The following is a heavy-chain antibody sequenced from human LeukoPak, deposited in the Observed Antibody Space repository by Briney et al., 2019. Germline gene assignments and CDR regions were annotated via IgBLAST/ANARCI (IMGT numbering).Heavy chain of an antibody. J-gene: IGHJ4*02. V-gene: IGHV3-23*01. CDR2: ISGSGGTT. D-gene: IGHD2/OR15-2a*01. Sequence: GGSLRLSCATSGFIFSRYAMSWVRQAPGKGLEWVSTISGSGGTTNCADSVRGRLAVSRDNSNNKQYLQMNSLRADDTAVYYCAKGHLDTTTPYFDYWGRGTLVTVSS. CDR3: AKGHLDTTTPYFDY. CDR1: GFIFSRYA.